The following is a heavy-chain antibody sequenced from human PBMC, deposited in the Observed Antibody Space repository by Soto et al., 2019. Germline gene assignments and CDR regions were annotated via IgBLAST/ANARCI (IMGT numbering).Heavy chain of an antibody. V-gene: IGHV3-23*01. Sequence: PGGSLRLSCAASGFTFSSYAMSWVRQAPGKGLEWVSAISGSGGSTYYADSVKGRFTISRDNSKNTLYLQMNSLRAEDTAVYYCAKFHYDILTGYPGWFDTWGQGTLVTVSS. CDR2: ISGSGGST. J-gene: IGHJ5*02. CDR1: GFTFSSYA. D-gene: IGHD3-9*01. CDR3: AKFHYDILTGYPGWFDT.